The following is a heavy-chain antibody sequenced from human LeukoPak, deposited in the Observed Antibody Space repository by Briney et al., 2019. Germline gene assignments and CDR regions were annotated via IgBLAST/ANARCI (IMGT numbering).Heavy chain of an antibody. CDR1: GGTFSSYA. CDR3: ARDPGWTYCSSTSCSSFDY. J-gene: IGHJ4*02. V-gene: IGHV1-46*01. D-gene: IGHD2-2*01. Sequence: ASVKVSCKASGGTFSSYAISWVRQAPGQGLEWMGIINPSGGSTNYAQKFQGTVTMTRDTSTSTVYMELSSLRSDDTAVYYCARDPGWTYCSSTSCSSFDYWGQGTLVTVSS. CDR2: INPSGGST.